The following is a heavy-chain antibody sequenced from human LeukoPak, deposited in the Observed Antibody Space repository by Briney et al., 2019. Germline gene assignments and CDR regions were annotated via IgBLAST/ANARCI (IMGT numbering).Heavy chain of an antibody. D-gene: IGHD5-18*01. Sequence: SQTLSLTCTVSGGSISSGDYYWRWIRQPPGKGLEWIGYIYYSGSTSYNPSLKSRVTISVDTSKNQFSLKLSSVTAADTAVYYCARVEYSYPVGYYYYMDVWGKGTTVTVSS. CDR3: ARVEYSYPVGYYYYMDV. V-gene: IGHV4-30-4*08. J-gene: IGHJ6*03. CDR1: GGSISSGDYY. CDR2: IYYSGST.